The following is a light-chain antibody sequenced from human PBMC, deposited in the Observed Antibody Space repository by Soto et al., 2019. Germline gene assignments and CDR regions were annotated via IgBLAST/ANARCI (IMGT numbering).Light chain of an antibody. J-gene: IGKJ1*01. V-gene: IGKV3-15*01. CDR3: QQYNNWPPWT. CDR1: QSVSNN. Sequence: EIVMTQSPATLSVSPGERATLSCRASQSVSNNLAWYQQKPGQAPRLLIYGASTRATGIPARFSGSGSGTEFTLTISSLQSEDFAVYYCQQYNNWPPWTFGQGSKVEIK. CDR2: GAS.